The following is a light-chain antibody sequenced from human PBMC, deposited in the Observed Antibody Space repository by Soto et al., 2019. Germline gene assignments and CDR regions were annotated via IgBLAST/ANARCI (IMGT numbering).Light chain of an antibody. CDR1: SGSVSTSFH. V-gene: IGLV8-61*01. CDR3: ILYMGSAIWV. Sequence: QTVVTQEPSLSVSPGGTVTLTCGLASGSVSTSFHPSWYQLTPGQAPRTLIHNTNIRSSGVPDRFSGSILGNKAALTITGAQADDESHYCCILYMGSAIWVFGGGTKLTVL. J-gene: IGLJ3*02. CDR2: NTN.